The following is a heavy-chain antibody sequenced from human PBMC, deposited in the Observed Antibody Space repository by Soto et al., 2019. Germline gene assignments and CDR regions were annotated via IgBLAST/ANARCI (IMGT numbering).Heavy chain of an antibody. V-gene: IGHV3-23*01. CDR3: AKRRQYDSGWPLHY. D-gene: IGHD6-19*01. J-gene: IGHJ4*02. Sequence: PGGSLRLSCAASGFSFSSYAVGWVRQSPGKGLEWFSVFDGSVGHTYYTNSVKGRFTISNDNSKNTLFPQMNSLKAEDTAVYFCAKRRQYDSGWPLHYWGQGTLVTVSS. CDR1: GFSFSSYA. CDR2: FDGSVGHT.